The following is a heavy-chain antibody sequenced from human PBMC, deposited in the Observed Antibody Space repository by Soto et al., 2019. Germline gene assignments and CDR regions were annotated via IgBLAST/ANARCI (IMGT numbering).Heavy chain of an antibody. D-gene: IGHD2-15*01. CDR3: ARSGGNDAFDI. V-gene: IGHV3-21*01. Sequence: GGSLRLSCAASGFTFSSYSMNWVRQAPGKGLEWVSSISSSSSYIYYADSVKGRFTISRDNAKNSLYLQMNSLRAEDTAVYYCARSGGNDAFDIWGQGTMVTVSS. CDR2: ISSSSSYI. CDR1: GFTFSSYS. J-gene: IGHJ3*02.